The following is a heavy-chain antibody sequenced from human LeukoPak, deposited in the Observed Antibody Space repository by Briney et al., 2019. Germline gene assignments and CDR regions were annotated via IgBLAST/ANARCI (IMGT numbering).Heavy chain of an antibody. CDR2: INAGNGNT. CDR3: ARDLGEGSSPARGWFDP. J-gene: IGHJ5*02. V-gene: IGHV1-3*01. Sequence: ASAKVSCKASGYTFTSYAMHWVRQAPGQRLEWVGWINAGNGNTKYSQKFQGRVTITRDTSASTAYMELSSLRSEDTAVYYCARDLGEGSSPARGWFDPWGQGTLVTVSS. CDR1: GYTFTSYA. D-gene: IGHD6-13*01.